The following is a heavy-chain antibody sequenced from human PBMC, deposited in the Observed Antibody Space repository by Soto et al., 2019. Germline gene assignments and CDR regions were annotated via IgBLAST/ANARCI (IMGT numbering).Heavy chain of an antibody. Sequence: GGSLRLSCAASGFTFSNYAMSWVRQAPGKGLEWVSAIGDSDGTTFYGDTVRGRFTISRDNSQNTLYLQMNSLRAEDTSVYYCARRGRGLGFGYFDYWGQGTLVTVSS. J-gene: IGHJ4*01. D-gene: IGHD3-10*01. CDR2: IGDSDGTT. CDR3: ARRGRGLGFGYFDY. V-gene: IGHV3-23*01. CDR1: GFTFSNYA.